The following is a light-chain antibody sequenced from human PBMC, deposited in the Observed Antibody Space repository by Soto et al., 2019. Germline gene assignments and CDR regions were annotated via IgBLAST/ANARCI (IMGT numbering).Light chain of an antibody. Sequence: DIQLTQSPSFRPSSAGDVVTIACRASPGISSCLALYQHKPGYAPKLLIYAASTLQSGVPCRFSGSWSGTGLSRTISSLQPEDCATYYCKQFNSSPLIIGGGNKVKIK. J-gene: IGKJ4*01. CDR3: KQFNSSPLI. CDR1: PGISSC. V-gene: IGKV1-9*01. CDR2: AAS.